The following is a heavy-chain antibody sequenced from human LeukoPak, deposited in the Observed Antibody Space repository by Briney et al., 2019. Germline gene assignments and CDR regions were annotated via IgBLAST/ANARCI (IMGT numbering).Heavy chain of an antibody. V-gene: IGHV5-51*01. J-gene: IGHJ3*01. D-gene: IGHD3-16*01. Sequence: GESLKISCKGSGYSFTNYWIAWVRQMPGKGLEWMGIIFLGDSDSRYGPSFQGQVTISADKSVSTAYLQCGSLKASDTALYYCATGETPMTWARPLGGGGVHDAFEVWGQGTMVTVSS. CDR3: ATGETPMTWARPLGGGGVHDAFEV. CDR2: IFLGDSDS. CDR1: GYSFTNYW.